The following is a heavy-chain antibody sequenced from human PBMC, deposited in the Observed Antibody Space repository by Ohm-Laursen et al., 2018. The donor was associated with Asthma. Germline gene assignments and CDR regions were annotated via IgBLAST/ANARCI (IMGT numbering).Heavy chain of an antibody. D-gene: IGHD6-13*01. CDR1: GFSFSSYS. J-gene: IGHJ4*02. Sequence: SLRLSCAASGFSFSSYSMNWVRQAPGKGLEWVASIGSSWTSIKYADSVKGRFTISRDNAKNSLYLQMNSLRDEDTAVYYCARDAGGGSSWFKYYFDYWGQGTLVTVSS. CDR3: ARDAGGGSSWFKYYFDY. CDR2: IGSSWTSI. V-gene: IGHV3-48*02.